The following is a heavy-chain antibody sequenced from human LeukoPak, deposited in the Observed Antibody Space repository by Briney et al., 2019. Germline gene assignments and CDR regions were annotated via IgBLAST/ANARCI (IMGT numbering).Heavy chain of an antibody. D-gene: IGHD2/OR15-2a*01. V-gene: IGHV3-21*01. CDR3: MRIPNSASFPNWLDP. Sequence: PGGSLRLSCATSGFIFSTYTMNWIRQAPGQGLEWVSSIGTISGSIYYADSVMGRFTISRDNARSSVYLQMNSLRDEDTAVYYCMRIPNSASFPNWLDPWGQRALVTVSS. CDR2: IGTISGSI. J-gene: IGHJ5*02. CDR1: GFIFSTYT.